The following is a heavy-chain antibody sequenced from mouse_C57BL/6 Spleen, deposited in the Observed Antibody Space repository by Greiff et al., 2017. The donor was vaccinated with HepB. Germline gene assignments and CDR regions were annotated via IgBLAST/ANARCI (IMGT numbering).Heavy chain of an antibody. CDR1: GYTFTSYW. CDR3: ARKASGRYFDV. D-gene: IGHD3-1*01. J-gene: IGHJ1*03. V-gene: IGHV1-69*01. CDR2: IDPSDSYT. Sequence: VKLMESGAELVMPGASVKLSCKASGYTFTSYWMHWVKQRPGQGLEWIGEIDPSDSYTNYNQKLNGKSTLTVDKSSSTAYMQLSSLTSEDSAVYYCARKASGRYFDVWGTGTTVTVSS.